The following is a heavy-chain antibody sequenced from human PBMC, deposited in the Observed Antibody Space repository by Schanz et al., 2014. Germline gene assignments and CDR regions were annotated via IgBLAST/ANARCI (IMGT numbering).Heavy chain of an antibody. V-gene: IGHV3-30-3*01. CDR2: ISYDGSNK. D-gene: IGHD6-13*01. J-gene: IGHJ6*02. CDR1: GFTVSSNH. CDR3: AREEGWGIAAAGPKHYYYGMDV. Sequence: VQLVESGGGLVKPGGSLRLSCAVSGFTVSSNHMSWVRQAPGKGLEWVAVISYDGSNKYYADSVKGRFTISRDNAKNSLYLQMNSLRAEDTAVYYCAREEGWGIAAAGPKHYYYGMDVWGQGTTVTVSS.